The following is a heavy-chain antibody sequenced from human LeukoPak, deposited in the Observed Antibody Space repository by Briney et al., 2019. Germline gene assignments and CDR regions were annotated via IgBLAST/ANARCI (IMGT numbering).Heavy chain of an antibody. CDR3: ARARQTGTTPDFDF. J-gene: IGHJ4*02. V-gene: IGHV4-34*01. CDR1: GGSLRSFY. Sequence: SETLSLTCAVYGGSLRSFYWSWIRQAPGKGLEWIGEIYHSGTTNYNPSPKRRVTMSVDTSNNQLSLRLTSVTAADTAVYYCARARQTGTTPDFDFWGQGTLVTVSS. CDR2: IYHSGTT. D-gene: IGHD1-7*01.